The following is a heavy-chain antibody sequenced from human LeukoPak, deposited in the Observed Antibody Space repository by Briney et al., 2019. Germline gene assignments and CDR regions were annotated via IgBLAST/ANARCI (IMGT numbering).Heavy chain of an antibody. V-gene: IGHV3-21*01. CDR1: GFTFSTYS. CDR3: ARDRGYDFWSGLFDY. J-gene: IGHJ4*02. Sequence: GGSLRLSCAASGFTFSTYSMSWVRQAPGKGLEWVSSISSSSSYIYYADSVKGRFTISRDNAKNSLYLQMNGLRAEDTAVYYCARDRGYDFWSGLFDYWGQGTLVTVSS. CDR2: ISSSSSYI. D-gene: IGHD3-3*01.